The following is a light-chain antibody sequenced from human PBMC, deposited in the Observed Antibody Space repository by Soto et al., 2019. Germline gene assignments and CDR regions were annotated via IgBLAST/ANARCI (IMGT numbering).Light chain of an antibody. Sequence: EIVFTQSPGILSLSPGERATLSCRASQSIDRRYLAWYQQKHGQAPRLLMYSSEHRPGGIQGRCIGSGSGTDFSLTISRLEPEDFAVYYCQQYETSPYTFGQGTK. J-gene: IGKJ2*01. CDR3: QQYETSPYT. CDR2: SSE. V-gene: IGKV3-20*01. CDR1: QSIDRRY.